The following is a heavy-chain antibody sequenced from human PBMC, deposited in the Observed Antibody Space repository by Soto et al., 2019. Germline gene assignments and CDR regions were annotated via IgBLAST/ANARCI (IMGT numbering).Heavy chain of an antibody. CDR2: IIPIFGTA. CDR3: ARTRWQLEDAFDI. Sequence: QVPLVQSGAEVQKPGSSVKVSCKASEGTFNSDAIRWVLQAPGQGLEWVGGIIPIFGTANYAQKFQVRVTITADESTSTAYMELSSVRSEDTAVYYCARTRWQLEDAFDIWGQGTMVTVCS. J-gene: IGHJ3*02. CDR1: EGTFNSDA. D-gene: IGHD6-6*01. V-gene: IGHV1-69*01.